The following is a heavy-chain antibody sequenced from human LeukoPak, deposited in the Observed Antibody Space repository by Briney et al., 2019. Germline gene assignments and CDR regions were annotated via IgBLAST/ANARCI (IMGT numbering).Heavy chain of an antibody. Sequence: ASVKVSCKASGYTFTGYYMHWVRQAPGQGREWMGWINPNSGGTNYAQKLQRRVTMTRDTSISTAYMELSRLRSDDTAVYYCARLPYSSGGHVWGKGTTVTVSS. J-gene: IGHJ6*04. CDR1: GYTFTGYY. CDR3: ARLPYSSGGHV. V-gene: IGHV1-2*02. CDR2: INPNSGGT. D-gene: IGHD6-19*01.